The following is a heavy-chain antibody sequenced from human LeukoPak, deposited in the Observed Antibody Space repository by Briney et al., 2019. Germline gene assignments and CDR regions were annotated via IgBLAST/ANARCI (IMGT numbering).Heavy chain of an antibody. Sequence: ASVKVSCKASGYTFTGYYMHWVRQAPGQGLEWMGMIYPRDGSTSYAQKFQGRVTVTRDTSTSTVHMELSGLRSEDTAVYYCARDQEGFDYWGQGTLVTVPS. CDR3: ARDQEGFDY. V-gene: IGHV1-46*01. J-gene: IGHJ4*02. CDR1: GYTFTGYY. CDR2: IYPRDGST.